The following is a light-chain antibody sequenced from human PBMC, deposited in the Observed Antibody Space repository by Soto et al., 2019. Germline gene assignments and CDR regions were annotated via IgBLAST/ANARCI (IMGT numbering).Light chain of an antibody. CDR1: ESISINY. J-gene: IGKJ5*01. CDR2: GAS. V-gene: IGKV3-20*01. Sequence: EIVLTQSPGTLSLSLGERATLSCRASESISINYLAWYQQKPGQAPRLLIYGASSRASGIPDRFSGSGSGTDFTLTISRVEPEDFALYYCQQYGGSPITFGLGTRLEIK. CDR3: QQYGGSPIT.